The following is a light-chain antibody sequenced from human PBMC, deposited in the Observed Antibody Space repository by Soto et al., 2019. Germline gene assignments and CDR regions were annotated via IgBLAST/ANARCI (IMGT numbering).Light chain of an antibody. Sequence: EIVLTQSPGTLSLSPGERATLSCRASQNINSRYLAWYQQKPGQAPRLLIYGTSSRATGIPDRFSGSGCGTDFSVTISRLEPPDFAAYYCHQSGSSPGFTFGPGTNVDIK. J-gene: IGKJ3*01. CDR2: GTS. CDR3: HQSGSSPGFT. CDR1: QNINSRY. V-gene: IGKV3-20*01.